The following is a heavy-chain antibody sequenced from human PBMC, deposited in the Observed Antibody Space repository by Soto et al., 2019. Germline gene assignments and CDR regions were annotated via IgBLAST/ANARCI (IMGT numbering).Heavy chain of an antibody. D-gene: IGHD2-15*01. CDR2: IYYSGST. Sequence: SETLSLTCAVSGGSISGYYWSWIRLPPGKGLEWIGYIYYSGSTNYNPSLKSRVTISVDTSRNQFSLKLNSATAADTATYYCAKEMIPFYSNWWAPWGPGPLVT. V-gene: IGHV4-59*01. CDR3: AKEMIPFYSNWWAP. J-gene: IGHJ5*02. CDR1: GGSISGYY.